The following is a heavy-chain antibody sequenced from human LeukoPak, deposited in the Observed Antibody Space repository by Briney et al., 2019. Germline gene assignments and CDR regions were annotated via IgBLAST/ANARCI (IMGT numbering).Heavy chain of an antibody. V-gene: IGHV3-30*03. D-gene: IGHD3-10*01. Sequence: GGSLRLSCAASGFTFSSYGMHWVRQAPGKGLEWVAVISYDGSNKYYADSVKGRFTISRDNSKNTLYLQMNSLRAEDTAVYYCARDGAYYGSGSYYAWGDYWGQGTLVTVSS. J-gene: IGHJ4*02. CDR1: GFTFSSYG. CDR3: ARDGAYYGSGSYYAWGDY. CDR2: ISYDGSNK.